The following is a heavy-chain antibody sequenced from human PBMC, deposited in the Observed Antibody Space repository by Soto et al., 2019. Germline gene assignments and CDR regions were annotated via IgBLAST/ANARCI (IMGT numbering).Heavy chain of an antibody. V-gene: IGHV1-46*01. D-gene: IGHD2-15*01. CDR3: ARGAVVVPNGLIAGMDV. CDR2: IDPSSGTT. CDR1: GYSFSNFY. Sequence: GASVKVSCKPSGYSFSNFYVHWVRQAPGQGLEWMGIIDPSSGTTSYTQKFQERVTMTRDTSMSTVCMELSRLRSEDTAVYYCARGAVVVPNGLIAGMDVWGLGTTVTVSS. J-gene: IGHJ6*02.